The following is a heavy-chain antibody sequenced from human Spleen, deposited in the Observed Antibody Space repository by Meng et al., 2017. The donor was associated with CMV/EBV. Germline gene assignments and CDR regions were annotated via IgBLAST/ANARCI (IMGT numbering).Heavy chain of an antibody. CDR2: IYYSGST. CDR1: GGSISSYY. J-gene: IGHJ4*02. V-gene: IGHV4-59*01. D-gene: IGHD5-12*01. Sequence: QVQLQESGPGLVKPSETLSLTCTVSGGSISSYYWSWIRQPPGKGLEWIGYIYYSGSTNYNPSLKSRVTISVDTSKNQFSLKLSSVTAADTAVYYCAREWGGYDWYFDYWGQGTLVTVSS. CDR3: AREWGGYDWYFDY.